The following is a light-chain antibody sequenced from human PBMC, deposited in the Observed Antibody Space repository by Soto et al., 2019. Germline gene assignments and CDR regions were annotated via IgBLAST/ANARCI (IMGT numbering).Light chain of an antibody. CDR3: CSYAGSSSYV. CDR2: EGS. V-gene: IGLV2-23*01. Sequence: QSALTQPASVPGSPGQSITISCTGTRSDVGNYNLVSWYQQRPGKAPKLMIYEGSKRPSGVSNRFSGSKSGSTASLTISGLQAADEADYYCCSYAGSSSYVFGTGTKVTVL. CDR1: RSDVGNYNL. J-gene: IGLJ1*01.